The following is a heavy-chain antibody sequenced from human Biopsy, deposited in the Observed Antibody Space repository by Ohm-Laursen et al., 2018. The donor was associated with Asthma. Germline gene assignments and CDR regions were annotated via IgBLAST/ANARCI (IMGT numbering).Heavy chain of an antibody. CDR1: GYTFIGCH. Sequence: ASVKVSCKVSGYTFIGCHIHRMRQAPGQGLEWMGRINPNSGGTNYAQKFQGRVTMTRDTSISTAYMEVSRLRSDDTAVYYCARGQKSAGDRWFDPWGQGTLVTVSS. CDR2: INPNSGGT. V-gene: IGHV1-2*06. D-gene: IGHD6-13*01. J-gene: IGHJ5*02. CDR3: ARGQKSAGDRWFDP.